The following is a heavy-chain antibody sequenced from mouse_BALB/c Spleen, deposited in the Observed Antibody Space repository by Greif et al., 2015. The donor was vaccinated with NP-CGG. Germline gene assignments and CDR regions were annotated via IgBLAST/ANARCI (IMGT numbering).Heavy chain of an antibody. V-gene: IGHV5-9-4*01. Sequence: EVMLVESGGGLVKPGGSLKLSCAASGFTFSSYAMSWVRQSPEKRLEWVAEISSGGSYTYYPDTVTGRFTISRDNAKNPLYLEMSSLRSEDTAMYYCARKEIYYGHYYAMDYWGQGTSVTVSS. J-gene: IGHJ4*01. CDR2: ISSGGSYT. CDR1: GFTFSSYA. CDR3: ARKEIYYGHYYAMDY. D-gene: IGHD2-1*01.